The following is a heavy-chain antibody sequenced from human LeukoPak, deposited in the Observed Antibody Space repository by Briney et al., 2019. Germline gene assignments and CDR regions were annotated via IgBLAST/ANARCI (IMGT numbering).Heavy chain of an antibody. Sequence: GGSLRLSCVASGFTFSDYYMSWIRQAPGKGLEWISYISGSSSSTNYADSVKGRFTISRDNPKNSLYLLMNSLRAEDTAMYYCARDFIHRSGEANYWGQGTLVTVSS. CDR2: ISGSSSST. V-gene: IGHV3-11*05. D-gene: IGHD3-22*01. J-gene: IGHJ4*02. CDR3: ARDFIHRSGEANY. CDR1: GFTFSDYY.